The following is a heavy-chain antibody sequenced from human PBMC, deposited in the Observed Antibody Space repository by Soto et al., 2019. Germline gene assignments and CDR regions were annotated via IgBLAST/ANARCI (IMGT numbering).Heavy chain of an antibody. J-gene: IGHJ6*01. V-gene: IGHV3-33*01. CDR1: GFTLSNFY. Sequence: QVQLVASGGGGVQPGGSLTLSCAASGFTLSNFYIHWVRQAPGTGLEWVAVVWHLGDGKYYADSVSGRFSVSRDDSENTVSLQMNSLREEDTSVYYCGREAPHTTVFGLPIMVPNGMDIWGHGTTVTVSS. CDR3: GREAPHTTVFGLPIMVPNGMDI. D-gene: IGHD3-3*01. CDR2: VWHLGDGK.